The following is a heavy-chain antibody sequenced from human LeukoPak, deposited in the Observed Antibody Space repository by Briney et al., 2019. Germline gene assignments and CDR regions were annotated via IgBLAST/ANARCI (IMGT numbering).Heavy chain of an antibody. J-gene: IGHJ4*02. Sequence: AGGSLRLSCAASGFTFSSYDMYWVRQAPGKGLEWVAVVSYDGSNKNYADSVKGRFTISRDNSRNTLYLQMNSLRAEDTAVYYCASARESGLTAAAGSAFDYWGQGALVTVSS. CDR3: ASARESGLTAAAGSAFDY. CDR2: VSYDGSNK. CDR1: GFTFSSYD. D-gene: IGHD6-13*01. V-gene: IGHV3-30*01.